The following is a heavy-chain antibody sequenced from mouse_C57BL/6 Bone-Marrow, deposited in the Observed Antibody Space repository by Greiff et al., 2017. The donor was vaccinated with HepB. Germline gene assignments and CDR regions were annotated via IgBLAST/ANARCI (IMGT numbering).Heavy chain of an antibody. V-gene: IGHV14-4*01. D-gene: IGHD2-4*01. Sequence: VQLQQSGAELVRPGASVKLSCTASGFNIKDDYMHWVKQRPEQGLEWIGWIDPENGDTEYASKFQGKATITADTSSNTAYLQLSSLTSEDTAVYYCTTDDDGWFAYWGQGTLVTVSA. CDR1: GFNIKDDY. CDR3: TTDDDGWFAY. J-gene: IGHJ3*01. CDR2: IDPENGDT.